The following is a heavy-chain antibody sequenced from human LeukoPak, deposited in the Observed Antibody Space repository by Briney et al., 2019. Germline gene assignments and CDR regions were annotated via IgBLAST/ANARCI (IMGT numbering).Heavy chain of an antibody. D-gene: IGHD3-9*01. CDR3: AKWGDYDVLTGYYVSDY. Sequence: GASLRLSCEASGFTFSNYAMSWVRQAPGKGLEWVSAINGGGSGIYYADSMKSRFTIPRDNSKNTLYLQINSLRAEDTAVYYCAKWGDYDVLTGYYVSDYWGQGTLVTVSS. V-gene: IGHV3-23*01. CDR1: GFTFSNYA. CDR2: INGGGSGI. J-gene: IGHJ4*02.